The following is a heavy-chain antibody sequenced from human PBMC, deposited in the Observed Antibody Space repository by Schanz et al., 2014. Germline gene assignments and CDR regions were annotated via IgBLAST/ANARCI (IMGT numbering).Heavy chain of an antibody. CDR2: MNQDGSVK. CDR3: ARDKGGLIPFDY. J-gene: IGHJ4*02. D-gene: IGHD2-15*01. Sequence: EVQLVESGGGLVQPGGSLRLSCAASRFTFSDYWMSWVRQAPGKGQGWVANMNQDGSVKNYVDSVKGRFTISRENAKNTLYLQMNSLRAEDTAVYYCARDKGGLIPFDYWGQGTLVAVSS. V-gene: IGHV3-7*01. CDR1: RFTFSDYW.